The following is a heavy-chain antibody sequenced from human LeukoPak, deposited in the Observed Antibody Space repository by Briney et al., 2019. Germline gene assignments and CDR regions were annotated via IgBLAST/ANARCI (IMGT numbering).Heavy chain of an antibody. CDR3: ASLPYSSSWYVDY. CDR2: IYYSGSP. CDR1: GGSISSYY. D-gene: IGHD6-13*01. V-gene: IGHV4-59*08. Sequence: PSETLSLTCTVSGGSISSYYWSWIRQPPGKGLEWIGYIYYSGSPNYNPSLKSRVTISVDTSKNQFSLKLSSVTAADTAVYYCASLPYSSSWYVDYWGQGTLVTVSS. J-gene: IGHJ4*02.